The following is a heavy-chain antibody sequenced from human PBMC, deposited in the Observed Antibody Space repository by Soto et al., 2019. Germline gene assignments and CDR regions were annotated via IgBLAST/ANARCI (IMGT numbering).Heavy chain of an antibody. V-gene: IGHV4-4*02. CDR3: ARMPYSYYAMDV. D-gene: IGHD2-2*01. CDR2: IHHDGGT. CDR1: GGPIRSYNW. J-gene: IGHJ6*02. Sequence: QVQLQESGPGLVEPAGTLSLTCAVSGGPIRSYNWWSWVRQPPGKGLEWIGEIHHDGGTNYNTSLKGRVTISVDNAKNHLSLNLNSVTAADAAIYYCARMPYSYYAMDVWGQGTTVTVSS.